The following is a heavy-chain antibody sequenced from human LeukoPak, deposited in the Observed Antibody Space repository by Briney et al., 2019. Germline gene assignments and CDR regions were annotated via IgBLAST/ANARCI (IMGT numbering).Heavy chain of an antibody. CDR1: GYTFTSYY. CDR2: INPSGGST. V-gene: IGHV1-46*01. CDR3: ARDPQNYYGSGSYQSPVYYYYYGMDV. Sequence: ASVKVSCKASGYTFTSYYMHWVRQAPGQGLEWMGIINPSGGSTSYAQKFQGRVTITADKSTSTAYMELSSLRSEDTAVYYCARDPQNYYGSGSYQSPVYYYYYGMDVWGQGTTVTVSS. J-gene: IGHJ6*02. D-gene: IGHD3-10*01.